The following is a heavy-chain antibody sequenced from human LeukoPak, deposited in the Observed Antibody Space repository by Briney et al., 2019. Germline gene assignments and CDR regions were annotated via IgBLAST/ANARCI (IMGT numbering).Heavy chain of an antibody. CDR1: GGSISSSSYY. CDR3: ARVGSKDQWLALGWCLFDP. J-gene: IGHJ5*02. Sequence: PSETLSLTCTVSGGSISSSSYYWGWIRQPPGKGLEWIGNIYYSGSTYYNPSLKSRVTISVDTSKNQFSLKLSSVTAADTAVYYCARVGSKDQWLALGWCLFDPWGQGTLVTVSS. CDR2: IYYSGST. V-gene: IGHV4-39*07. D-gene: IGHD6-19*01.